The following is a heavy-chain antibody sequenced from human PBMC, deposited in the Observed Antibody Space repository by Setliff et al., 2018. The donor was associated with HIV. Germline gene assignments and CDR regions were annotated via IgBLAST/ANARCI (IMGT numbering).Heavy chain of an antibody. D-gene: IGHD1-26*01. Sequence: ASVKVSCKASGYTFTIYAMNWVRQAPGQGLEWMGWINTNTGNPTYAQGFTGRFVFSLDTSVSTAYLQISSLKAEDTAVYYCARRARGSPLGNYYMDVWGKGTTVTVSS. V-gene: IGHV7-4-1*02. J-gene: IGHJ6*03. CDR2: INTNTGNP. CDR3: ARRARGSPLGNYYMDV. CDR1: GYTFTIYA.